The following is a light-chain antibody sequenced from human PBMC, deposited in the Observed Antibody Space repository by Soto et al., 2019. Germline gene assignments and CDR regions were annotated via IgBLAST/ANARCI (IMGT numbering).Light chain of an antibody. CDR3: QQRHNWPIT. J-gene: IGKJ5*01. V-gene: IGKV3-11*01. CDR1: QSVSSY. CDR2: DTS. Sequence: EVVLTQSPATLSVSPGDRATLSCRASQSVSSYLAWYRQKPGQAPRLLIYDTSNRATGIPARFSGSGSGTDFTLTISSLEPADFGVYYCQQRHNWPITFGQGTRLEIK.